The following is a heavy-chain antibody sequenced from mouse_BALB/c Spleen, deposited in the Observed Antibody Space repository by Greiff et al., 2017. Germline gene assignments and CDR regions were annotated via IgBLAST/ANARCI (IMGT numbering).Heavy chain of an antibody. CDR1: GYAFTNYL. CDR2: INPGSGGT. Sequence: VQLQQSGAELVRPGTSVKVSCKASGYAFTNYLIEWVKQRPGQGLEWIGVINPGSGGTNYNEKFKGKATLTADTSSSTAYMQLSSLTSEDSAVYFCARGEELGDYWGQGTTLTVSS. CDR3: ARGEELGDY. V-gene: IGHV1-54*01. J-gene: IGHJ2*01. D-gene: IGHD4-1*01.